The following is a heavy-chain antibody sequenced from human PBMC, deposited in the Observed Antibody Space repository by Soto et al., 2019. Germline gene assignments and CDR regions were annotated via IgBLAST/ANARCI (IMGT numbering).Heavy chain of an antibody. J-gene: IGHJ6*04. Sequence: EVQLVESGGGLVQPGGSLRLSCAASGFTVSSKYMSWVRQAPGKGLEWVSLIQSGGPTYYADSVKGRFTISSDTSENTVHLQMDSLRAEDTAVYYCARDDVLCDGGRCYGGPLDVWGKGTTVTFSS. CDR1: GFTVSSKY. CDR3: ARDDVLCDGGRCYGGPLDV. CDR2: IQSGGPT. V-gene: IGHV3-66*01. D-gene: IGHD2-15*01.